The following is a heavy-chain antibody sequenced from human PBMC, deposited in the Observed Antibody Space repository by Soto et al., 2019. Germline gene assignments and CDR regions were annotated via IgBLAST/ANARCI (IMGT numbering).Heavy chain of an antibody. D-gene: IGHD7-27*01. CDR3: ARGGHWAADY. CDR1: GFSFSTYW. Sequence: EVQVVESGGGLVQPGGSLRLSCIGSGFSFSTYWLSWLPQAPGKGLEWVARINEDGGAKYYVDTVKGRFTVSRDNTKNSLYLQMNSLSADDTAVYYSARGGHWAADYWGQVTPVTVSS. CDR2: INEDGGAK. V-gene: IGHV3-7*03. J-gene: IGHJ4*02.